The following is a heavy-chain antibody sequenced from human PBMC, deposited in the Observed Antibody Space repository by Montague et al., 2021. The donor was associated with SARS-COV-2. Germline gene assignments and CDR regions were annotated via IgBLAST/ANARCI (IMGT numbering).Heavy chain of an antibody. D-gene: IGHD3-16*02. J-gene: IGHJ4*02. CDR1: GFTFSSYA. CDR2: ISYDGSNK. CDR3: ARDTIMITFGGVTVLDY. V-gene: IGHV3-30-3*01. Sequence: SLRLSCAASGFTFSSYAMHWVRQAPGKELEWVAVISYDGSNKYYADSVKGRFTISRDNSKNTLYLQMNSLRAEDTAVYYCARDTIMITFGGVTVLDYWGQGTLVTVSS.